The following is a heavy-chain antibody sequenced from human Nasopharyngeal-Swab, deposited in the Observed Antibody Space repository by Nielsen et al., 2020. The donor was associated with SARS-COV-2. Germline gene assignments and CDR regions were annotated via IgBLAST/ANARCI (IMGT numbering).Heavy chain of an antibody. Sequence: GESLKISCAASGFTFGSYAMHWVRQAPGKGLEWVAVISYDGSNKYYADSVKGRFTISRDNSKNTLYLQMNSLRAEDTAVYYCARAPVPAASIDYWGQGTLVTVSS. CDR3: ARAPVPAASIDY. CDR2: ISYDGSNK. J-gene: IGHJ4*02. D-gene: IGHD2-2*01. CDR1: GFTFGSYA. V-gene: IGHV3-30-3*01.